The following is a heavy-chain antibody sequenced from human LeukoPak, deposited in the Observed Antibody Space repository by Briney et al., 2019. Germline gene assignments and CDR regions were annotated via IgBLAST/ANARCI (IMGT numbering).Heavy chain of an antibody. V-gene: IGHV3-74*01. CDR1: GFTFSSYW. D-gene: IGHD3-10*01. CDR2: INSDGSST. J-gene: IGHJ5*02. Sequence: GGSLRLSCAASGFTFSSYWMHWVRQAPGKGLVWVSRINSDGSSTSYADSVKGRFTISRDNAKNTLYLQMNSLRAEDTAVYYCAKGDYGSGSSHWFDPWGQGTLVTVSS. CDR3: AKGDYGSGSSHWFDP.